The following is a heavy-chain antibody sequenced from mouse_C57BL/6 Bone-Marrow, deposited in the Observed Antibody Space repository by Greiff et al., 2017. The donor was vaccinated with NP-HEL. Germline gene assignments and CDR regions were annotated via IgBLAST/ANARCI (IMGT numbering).Heavy chain of an antibody. D-gene: IGHD4-1*01. CDR1: GYTFTSYW. V-gene: IGHV1-61*01. CDR2: IYPSDSET. CDR3: ALNWDGWDY. J-gene: IGHJ2*01. Sequence: VQLQQPGAELVRPGSSVKLSCKASGYTFTSYWMDWVKQRPGQGLEWIGNIYPSDSETHYNQKFKDKATLTVDKSSSTAYMQLSSLTSEDSAVYYCALNWDGWDYWGQGTTLTVSS.